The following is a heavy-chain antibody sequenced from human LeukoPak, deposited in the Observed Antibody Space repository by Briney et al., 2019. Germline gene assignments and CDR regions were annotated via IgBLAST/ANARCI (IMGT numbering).Heavy chain of an antibody. J-gene: IGHJ3*02. CDR2: ISYDGSNK. CDR3: ARGWGSSVYASAFDI. V-gene: IGHV3-30*03. Sequence: GGSLRLSCAASGFTFSSYGMHWVRQAPGKGLEWVAVISYDGSNKYYADSVKGRFTISRDNSKNTLYLQMNSLRADDTAVYYCARGWGSSVYASAFDIWGQGTMVTISS. D-gene: IGHD3-22*01. CDR1: GFTFSSYG.